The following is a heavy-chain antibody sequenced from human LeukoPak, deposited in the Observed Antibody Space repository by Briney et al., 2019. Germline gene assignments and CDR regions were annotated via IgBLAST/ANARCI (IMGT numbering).Heavy chain of an antibody. V-gene: IGHV3-23*01. CDR2: ISGSGGST. CDR3: ANSGGYCSSTSCYNY. CDR1: GFTFSSYA. D-gene: IGHD2-2*02. J-gene: IGHJ4*02. Sequence: GGSLRLSCAASGFTFSSYAMSWVRQAPGKGLEWVSAISGSGGSTYYADSVKGRFTISRDNSKNTLYLQMNSLRAEDTAVYYCANSGGYCSSTSCYNYWGQGTLVTVSS.